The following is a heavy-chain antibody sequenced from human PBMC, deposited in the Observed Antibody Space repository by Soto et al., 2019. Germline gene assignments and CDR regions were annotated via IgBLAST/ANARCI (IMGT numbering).Heavy chain of an antibody. V-gene: IGHV4-59*01. Sequence: SETLSLTCTVSGGSISSYYWSWIRQPPGKGLEWIGYIYYSGSTNYNPSLKSRVTISVDTSKNQFSLKLSSVTAADTAVYYCACGKDYYDSSGYWYWGQGTLVTVSS. CDR1: GGSISSYY. J-gene: IGHJ4*02. D-gene: IGHD3-22*01. CDR2: IYYSGST. CDR3: ACGKDYYDSSGYWY.